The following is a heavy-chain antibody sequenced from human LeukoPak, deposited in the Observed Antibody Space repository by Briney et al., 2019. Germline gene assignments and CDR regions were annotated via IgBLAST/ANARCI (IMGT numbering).Heavy chain of an antibody. CDR1: GFTFSSYS. Sequence: GGSLRLSCAASGFTFSSYSMNWVRQAPGKGLEWVSSISSSSSYIYYADSVKGRFTISRDNAKNSLYLQMNSLRAEDTAVYYCTSLPPGQGATASKDYWGQGTLVTVSS. J-gene: IGHJ4*02. CDR2: ISSSSSYI. V-gene: IGHV3-21*04. CDR3: TSLPPGQGATASKDY. D-gene: IGHD1-26*01.